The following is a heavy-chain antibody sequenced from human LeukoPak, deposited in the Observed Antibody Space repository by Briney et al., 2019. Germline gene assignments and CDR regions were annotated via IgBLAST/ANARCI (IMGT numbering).Heavy chain of an antibody. J-gene: IGHJ4*02. CDR3: AKTVSGSYSYQGGDY. Sequence: GGSLRLSCAASGFTFSGYAMSWVRQAPGKGLEWVSAISGSGGNTYYADSVKGRFTISRDNSKNTLFLLLNSLRVEDTAVYYCAKTVSGSYSYQGGDYWGQGTLVTVSS. CDR2: ISGSGGNT. V-gene: IGHV3-23*01. CDR1: GFTFSGYA. D-gene: IGHD3-16*02.